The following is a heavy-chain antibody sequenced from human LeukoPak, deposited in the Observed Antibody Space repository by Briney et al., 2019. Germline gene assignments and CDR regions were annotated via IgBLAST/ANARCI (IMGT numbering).Heavy chain of an antibody. D-gene: IGHD3-9*01. J-gene: IGHJ4*02. Sequence: SETLSLTCTVSGGSISSYYWSWIRQPPGKGLEWIGYIYYSGSTYYNPSLKSRVTISVDTSKNQFSLKLSSVTAADTAVYYCARAAPDWGLFDYWGQGTLVTVSS. V-gene: IGHV4-59*01. CDR2: IYYSGST. CDR3: ARAAPDWGLFDY. CDR1: GGSISSYY.